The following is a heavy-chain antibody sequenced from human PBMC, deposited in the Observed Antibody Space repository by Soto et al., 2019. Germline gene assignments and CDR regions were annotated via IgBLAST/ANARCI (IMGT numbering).Heavy chain of an antibody. V-gene: IGHV1-69*13. Sequence: SVKVSCKASGGTLSSYAISWVRQAPGQGLEWMGGIIPIFGTANYAQKFQGRVTITADESTSTAYMELSSLRSEDTAVYYCARAITMIVGNWFDPWGQGTLVTVSS. D-gene: IGHD3-22*01. J-gene: IGHJ5*02. CDR1: GGTLSSYA. CDR2: IIPIFGTA. CDR3: ARAITMIVGNWFDP.